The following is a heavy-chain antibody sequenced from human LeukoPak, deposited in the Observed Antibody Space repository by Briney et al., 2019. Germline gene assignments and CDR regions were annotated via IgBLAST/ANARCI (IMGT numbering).Heavy chain of an antibody. Sequence: PGRSLRLSCAASGFNFRHYGMHWVRQAPGKGLEWVAVISYDGNNKYYADSVKGRFTISRDNSKNTLYLQMNSLRPEDTAVYYCARGPSTWDYWGQGTLVTVSS. J-gene: IGHJ4*02. V-gene: IGHV3-30*03. CDR2: ISYDGNNK. CDR3: ARGPSTWDY. D-gene: IGHD6-13*01. CDR1: GFNFRHYG.